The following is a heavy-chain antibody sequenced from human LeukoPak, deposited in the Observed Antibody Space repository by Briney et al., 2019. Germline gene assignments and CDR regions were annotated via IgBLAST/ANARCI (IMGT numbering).Heavy chain of an antibody. CDR1: GYTFTSYG. CDR3: ARDLPLQTIVVVPGDYGMDV. Sequence: ASVKVSCKASGYTFTSYGISWVRQAPGQGLEWMGWISAYNGNTNYAQKLQGRVTMTTDTSTSTAYMELRSLRSDDTAVYYCARDLPLQTIVVVPGDYGMDVWGQGITGTVSS. V-gene: IGHV1-18*01. D-gene: IGHD2-2*01. CDR2: ISAYNGNT. J-gene: IGHJ6*02.